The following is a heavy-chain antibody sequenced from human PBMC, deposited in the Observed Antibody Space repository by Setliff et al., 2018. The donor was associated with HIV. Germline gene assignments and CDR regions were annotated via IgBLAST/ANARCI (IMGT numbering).Heavy chain of an antibody. V-gene: IGHV3-11*01. Sequence: GGSLRLSCAASGFIFSDYYMSWIRQAPGKGLEWVAYISFSGNTIYYTDSVKGRFTISRDNAGNSLYLQMNSLRADDTAVYYCARDYDILTGYYRSTITYYYYGTDVWGQGTTVTVSS. D-gene: IGHD3-9*01. CDR3: ARDYDILTGYYRSTITYYYYGTDV. CDR2: ISFSGNTI. J-gene: IGHJ6*02. CDR1: GFIFSDYY.